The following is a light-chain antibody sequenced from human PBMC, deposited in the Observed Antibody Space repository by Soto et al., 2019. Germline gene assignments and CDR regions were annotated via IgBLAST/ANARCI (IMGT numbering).Light chain of an antibody. CDR1: SGHSNYA. Sequence: QPVLTQSPSASASLGASVKLTCTLSSGHSNYAIAWHQQQPEKGPRYLMKVNSDGSHRKGDGIPDRFSGSSSGAQRYLTISSLQSEDEADYYCQTWGTGIRVFGTGTKVIVL. V-gene: IGLV4-69*01. CDR3: QTWGTGIRV. J-gene: IGLJ1*01. CDR2: VNSDGSH.